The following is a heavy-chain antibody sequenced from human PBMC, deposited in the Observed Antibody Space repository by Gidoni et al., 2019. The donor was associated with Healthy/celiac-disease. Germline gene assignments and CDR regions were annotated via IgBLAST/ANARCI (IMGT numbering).Heavy chain of an antibody. CDR1: RSSLSSSNYY. CDR2: IHYSGSI. D-gene: IGHD3-10*01. V-gene: IGHV4-39*01. Sequence: QLQLQESAPGLVKPSEPLSLTCTLSRSSLSSSNYYWGWIRQPPGKGLEWIGSIHYSGSIYRNPSLKSRVTKFVDTSKNQFSLKLSSVTAADTAVYYCARHPGILGAFDIWGQGTMVTVSS. CDR3: ARHPGILGAFDI. J-gene: IGHJ3*02.